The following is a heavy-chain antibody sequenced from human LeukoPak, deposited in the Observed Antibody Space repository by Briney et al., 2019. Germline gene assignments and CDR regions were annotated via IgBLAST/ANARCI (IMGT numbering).Heavy chain of an antibody. CDR2: IYTSGST. J-gene: IGHJ5*02. V-gene: IGHV4-4*07. CDR1: GGSISSYY. CDR3: ARDLGGYSSRSYNWFDP. D-gene: IGHD6-13*01. Sequence: SETLSLTCTVSGGSISSYYWSWIRQPAGKGLERMGRIYTSGSTNYNPSLKSRVTMSVDTSKNQFSLKLSSVTAADTAVYYCARDLGGYSSRSYNWFDPWGQGTLVTVSS.